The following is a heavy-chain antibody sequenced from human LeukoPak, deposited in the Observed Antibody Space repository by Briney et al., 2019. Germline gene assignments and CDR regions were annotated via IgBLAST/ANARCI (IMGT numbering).Heavy chain of an antibody. CDR3: ARGPSSNWSGLDF. CDR2: ISPTGSTT. V-gene: IGHV3-74*01. Sequence: PGGSLRLSCAASGFSFSGHWMHWARHLPGKGLVWVSRISPTGSTTSYADSVKGRFTVSRDNAKNTLYLQVNNLRAEDTAVYYCARGPSSNWSGLDFWGQGTLLPVSS. CDR1: GFSFSGHW. J-gene: IGHJ4*02. D-gene: IGHD6-13*01.